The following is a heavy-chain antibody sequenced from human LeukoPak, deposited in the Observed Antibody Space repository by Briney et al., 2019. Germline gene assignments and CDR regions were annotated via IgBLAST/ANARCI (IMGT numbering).Heavy chain of an antibody. V-gene: IGHV3-53*01. CDR2: IYTGVST. CDR1: GFTVSTNY. Sequence: PGGSLRLSCAASGFTVSTNYMSWVRQAPGKGLEWVSVIYTGVSTYYPDSVKGRFTISRDNSKNTLYLQMNSLRAEDTAVYYCARTIVGATSYYFDYWGQGTLVTVSS. D-gene: IGHD1-26*01. CDR3: ARTIVGATSYYFDY. J-gene: IGHJ4*02.